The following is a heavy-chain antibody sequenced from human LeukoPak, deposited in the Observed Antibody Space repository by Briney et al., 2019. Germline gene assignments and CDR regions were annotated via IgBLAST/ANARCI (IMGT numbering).Heavy chain of an antibody. V-gene: IGHV3-23*01. CDR2: ISGSGGST. CDR1: GFTFSSYS. D-gene: IGHD2-2*02. J-gene: IGHJ4*02. Sequence: GGSLRLSCAASGFTFSSYSMNWVRQAPGKGLEWVSAISGSGGSTYYADSVKGRFTISRDNSKNTLYLQMNSLRAEDTAVYYCARDLTEYQLLYYPLGYWGQGTLVTVSS. CDR3: ARDLTEYQLLYYPLGY.